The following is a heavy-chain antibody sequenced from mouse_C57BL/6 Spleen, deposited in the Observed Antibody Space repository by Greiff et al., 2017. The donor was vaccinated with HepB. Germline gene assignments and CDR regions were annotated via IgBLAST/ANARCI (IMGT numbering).Heavy chain of an antibody. D-gene: IGHD2-3*01. CDR3: ARCLDGYYHAFAD. CDR1: GYTFTSYW. Sequence: QVQLQQPGTELVKPGASVKLSCKASGYTFTSYWMHWVKQRPGQGLEWIGNINPSNGGTNYNEQFKSKATLTVDQSSSTAYMQLSSLTSEDSAVYYCARCLDGYYHAFADWGQGTLGTVSA. V-gene: IGHV1-53*01. CDR2: INPSNGGT. J-gene: IGHJ3*01.